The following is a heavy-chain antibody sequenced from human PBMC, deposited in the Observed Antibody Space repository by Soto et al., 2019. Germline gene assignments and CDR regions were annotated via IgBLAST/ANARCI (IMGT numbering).Heavy chain of an antibody. D-gene: IGHD6-19*01. CDR3: AAEYSSGRQGPYYYGMDV. CDR1: GGTFSSYT. J-gene: IGHJ6*02. CDR2: IIPILGIA. V-gene: IGHV1-69*02. Sequence: SVKVSCKASGGTFSSYTISWVRQAPGQGLEWMGRIIPILGIANYAQKFQGRVTITADKSTSTAYMELSSLRSEDTAVYYCAAEYSSGRQGPYYYGMDVWGQGTTVTVSS.